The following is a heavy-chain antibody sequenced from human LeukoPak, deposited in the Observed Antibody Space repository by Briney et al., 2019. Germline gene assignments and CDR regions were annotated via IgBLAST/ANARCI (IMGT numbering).Heavy chain of an antibody. CDR2: ISGSGGST. J-gene: IGHJ4*02. Sequence: GRSLRLSCAASGFTFSSYGMHWVRQAPGKGLEWVAAISGSGGSTYYADSVKGRFTISRDNSKNTLYLQMNSLRAEDTAVYYCAKEGTLDYGDYLDYWGQGTLVTVSS. D-gene: IGHD4-17*01. CDR3: AKEGTLDYGDYLDY. V-gene: IGHV3-23*01. CDR1: GFTFSSYG.